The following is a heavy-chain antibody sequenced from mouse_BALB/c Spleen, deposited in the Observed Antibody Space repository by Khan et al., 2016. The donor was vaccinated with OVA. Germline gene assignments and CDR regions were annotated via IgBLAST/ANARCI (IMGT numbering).Heavy chain of an antibody. CDR3: AINLVYAMDY. CDR1: GYSLTSYG. J-gene: IGHJ4*01. V-gene: IGHV2-5*01. Sequence: VELVESGPGLVQPSQSLSITCTVSGYSLTSYGVHWVRQSPGKGLEWLGVIWRGGSTDYNAAFMSRLSITKDNSKSQVFFKMNSLQADDTAIYXCAINLVYAMDYWGQGTSVTVSS. CDR2: IWRGGST.